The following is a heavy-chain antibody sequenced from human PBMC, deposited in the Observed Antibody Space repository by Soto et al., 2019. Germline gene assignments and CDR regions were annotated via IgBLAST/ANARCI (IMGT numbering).Heavy chain of an antibody. V-gene: IGHV4-31*03. Sequence: SSETLSLTCTVSGGSISSGGYYWSWIRQHPGKGLEWIGYIYYSGSTYYNPSLKSRVTISVDTSKNQFSLKLSSVTAADTAVYYCARGSVVAATPSVFFDYWGQGTLVTVSS. J-gene: IGHJ4*02. CDR2: IYYSGST. CDR1: GGSISSGGYY. CDR3: ARGSVVAATPSVFFDY. D-gene: IGHD2-15*01.